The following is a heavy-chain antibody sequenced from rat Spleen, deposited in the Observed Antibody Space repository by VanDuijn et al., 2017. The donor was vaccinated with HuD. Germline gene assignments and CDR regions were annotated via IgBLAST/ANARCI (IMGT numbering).Heavy chain of an antibody. J-gene: IGHJ2*01. V-gene: IGHV5-27*01. D-gene: IGHD4-4*01. Sequence: EVHLVESGGGLVQPGRSLKLSCATSGFTFNNYYMVWVRQAPTKGLEWVAYISTAGSNTFYRDSVKGRFTISRDNARDTLYLQKSKLGSEDTAIHYCVREDLGVNHWGQGVMVTVSS. CDR2: ISTAGSNT. CDR3: VREDLGVNH. CDR1: GFTFNNYY.